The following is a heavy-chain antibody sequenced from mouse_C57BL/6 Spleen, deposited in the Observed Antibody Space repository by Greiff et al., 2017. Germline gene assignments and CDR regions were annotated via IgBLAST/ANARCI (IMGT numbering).Heavy chain of an antibody. J-gene: IGHJ2*01. Sequence: VQLQQSGAELVRPGASVKLSCTASGFNIKDYYMHWVKQRPEQGLEWIGRIDPEDGDTEYAPKFQGKATMTADTSSNTAYLPLSSLTSEDTAVYYWTTNAPSGYDYDREFDYWGQGTTLTVSS. CDR3: TTNAPSGYDYDREFDY. V-gene: IGHV14-1*01. CDR1: GFNIKDYY. CDR2: IDPEDGDT. D-gene: IGHD2-4*01.